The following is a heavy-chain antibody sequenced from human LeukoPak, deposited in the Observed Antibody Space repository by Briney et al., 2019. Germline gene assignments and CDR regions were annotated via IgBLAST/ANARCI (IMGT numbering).Heavy chain of an antibody. J-gene: IGHJ5*02. CDR1: GFTFSSYA. Sequence: GGSLRLSCAASGFTFSSYAMSWVRQAPGKGLEWVSGISWNSGSIGYADSVKGRFTISRDNAKNSLYLQMNSLRAEDTALYYCAKGNWFDPWGQGTLVTVSS. CDR2: ISWNSGSI. V-gene: IGHV3-9*01. CDR3: AKGNWFDP.